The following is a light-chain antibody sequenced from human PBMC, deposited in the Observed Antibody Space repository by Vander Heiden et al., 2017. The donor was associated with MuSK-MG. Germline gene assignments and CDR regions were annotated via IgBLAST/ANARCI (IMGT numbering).Light chain of an antibody. CDR1: QGISNY. CDR3: QKYNSAPRT. V-gene: IGKV1-27*01. CDR2: AAS. Sequence: DIQMTQSPASLSASVGDRVTITCRASQGISNYLAWYQQKPGKVPKLLIYAASTWQSGVPARFSGSGSGTDFTLTISSLQPEDVATYYCQKYNSAPRTFGQGTKVEIK. J-gene: IGKJ1*01.